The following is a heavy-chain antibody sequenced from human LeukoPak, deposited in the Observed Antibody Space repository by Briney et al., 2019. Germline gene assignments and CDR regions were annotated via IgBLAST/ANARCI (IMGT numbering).Heavy chain of an antibody. CDR3: ASTSPYGSGSYGPYYYYYMDV. V-gene: IGHV1-69*13. J-gene: IGHJ6*03. CDR2: IIPIFGTA. D-gene: IGHD3-10*01. Sequence: ASVRVSCEASGYTFTSYGISWVRQAPGQGLEWMGGIIPIFGTANYAQKFQGRVTITADESTSTAYMELSSLRSEDTAVYYCASTSPYGSGSYGPYYYYYMDVWGKGTTVTVSS. CDR1: GYTFTSYG.